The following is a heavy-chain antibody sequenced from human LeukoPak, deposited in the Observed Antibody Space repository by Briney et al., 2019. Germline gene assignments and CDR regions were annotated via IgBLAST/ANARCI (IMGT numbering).Heavy chain of an antibody. D-gene: IGHD1-14*01. CDR2: IRYDGNNK. J-gene: IGHJ4*02. CDR3: AKDNPLDY. V-gene: IGHV3-30*02. Sequence: GGSLRLSCAASGFTFSSYGMHWVRQAPGKGLEWVAFIRYDGNNKLYADSVKGRFTISRDNSKNTVYLHINSLRTEDTALYYCAKDNPLDYWGQGTLVIVSS. CDR1: GFTFSSYG.